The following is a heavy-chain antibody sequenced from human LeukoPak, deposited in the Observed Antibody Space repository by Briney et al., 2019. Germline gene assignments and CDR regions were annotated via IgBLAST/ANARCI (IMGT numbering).Heavy chain of an antibody. D-gene: IGHD5-18*01. V-gene: IGHV4-59*08. J-gene: IGHJ3*02. CDR3: ARRLGEQLWPRSDAFDI. Sequence: SETLSLTCAVYGGSFSSYYWSWIRQPPGKGLEWIGYIYYSGSTNYNPSLKSRVTISVDTSKNQFSLKLSSVTAADTAVYYCARRLGEQLWPRSDAFDIWGQGTMVTVSS. CDR1: GGSFSSYY. CDR2: IYYSGST.